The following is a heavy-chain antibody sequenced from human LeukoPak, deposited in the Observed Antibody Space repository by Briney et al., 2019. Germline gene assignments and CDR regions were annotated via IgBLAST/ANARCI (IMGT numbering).Heavy chain of an antibody. Sequence: PGGSLRLSCAASGFTFSSCAMNWVRQAPGKGLEWVSGISGSGGITHYADSVRGRFTISRDNSKNTLYLQMNSLRAEDTAVYYCAKASDQIAAADVNWFDPWGQGTLVTVSS. CDR1: GFTFSSCA. CDR3: AKASDQIAAADVNWFDP. J-gene: IGHJ5*02. D-gene: IGHD6-13*01. CDR2: ISGSGGIT. V-gene: IGHV3-23*01.